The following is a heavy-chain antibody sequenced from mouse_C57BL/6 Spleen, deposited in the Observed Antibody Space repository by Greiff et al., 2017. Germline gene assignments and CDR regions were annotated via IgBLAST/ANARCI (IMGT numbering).Heavy chain of an antibody. CDR3: ARWDDYDPYFDY. Sequence: QVQLQQPGAELVKPGASVKVSCKASGYNFTSYWMHWVKQRPGQGLEWIGRIHPSDSDTNYNQKFKGKATLTADKSSSTAYMQLSSLTSEDSAVYFCARWDDYDPYFDYWGQGTTLTVSS. CDR2: IHPSDSDT. J-gene: IGHJ2*01. CDR1: GYNFTSYW. D-gene: IGHD2-4*01. V-gene: IGHV1-74*01.